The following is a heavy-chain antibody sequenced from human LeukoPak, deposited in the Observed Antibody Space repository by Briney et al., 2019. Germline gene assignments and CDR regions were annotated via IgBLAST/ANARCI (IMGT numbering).Heavy chain of an antibody. J-gene: IGHJ5*02. CDR3: ARAVVPARTNWFDP. CDR2: IYYSGST. Sequence: SETLSLTCTVSGGSISSCYWSWIRQPPGKGLEWIGYIYYSGSTNYNPSLKSRVTISVDTSKNQFSLKLSSVTAADTAVYYCARAVVPARTNWFDPWGQGTLVTVSS. V-gene: IGHV4-59*01. CDR1: GGSISSCY. D-gene: IGHD2-2*01.